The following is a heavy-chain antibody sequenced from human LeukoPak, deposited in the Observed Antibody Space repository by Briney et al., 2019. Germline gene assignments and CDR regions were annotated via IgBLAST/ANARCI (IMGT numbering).Heavy chain of an antibody. CDR3: ARVDSSGQAHFDY. CDR1: GYTFTGYY. CDR2: INPNSGGT. J-gene: IGHJ4*02. Sequence: ASVKVSCKASGYTFTGYYMHWVRQAPGQGLEWMGWINPNSGGTNYAQKFQGRVTMTRDTSISTAYMELSRLRSDDTALYYCARVDSSGQAHFDYWGQGTLVTVSS. D-gene: IGHD6-19*01. V-gene: IGHV1-2*02.